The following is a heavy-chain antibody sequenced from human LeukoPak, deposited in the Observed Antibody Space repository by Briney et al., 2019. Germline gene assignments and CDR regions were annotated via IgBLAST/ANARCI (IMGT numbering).Heavy chain of an antibody. CDR1: GFTFSTYG. CDR2: IWYDGSNK. D-gene: IGHD6-6*01. J-gene: IGHJ5*02. Sequence: PGGSLRLSCAASGFTFSTYGMHWVRQVPGKGLEWVALIWYDGSNKYYADSVKGRFIISRDNSKDTLYLQMNSLRAEDTAVYYCARDHPIAARARSDWFDPWGQGTLVTVSS. CDR3: ARDHPIAARARSDWFDP. V-gene: IGHV3-33*01.